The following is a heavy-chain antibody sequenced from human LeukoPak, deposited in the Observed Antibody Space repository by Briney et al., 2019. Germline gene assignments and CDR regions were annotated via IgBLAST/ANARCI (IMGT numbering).Heavy chain of an antibody. Sequence: ASVKVSCKASGYTFINYDINWVRQATGQGLEWMGWMNPKTGNTGYAQNFQGGVTMNRDTSESTAYMELSSLRSEDTAMYYCARGPALHKNWVGGRWFDPWGQGTLVTVSS. CDR1: GYTFINYD. CDR2: MNPKTGNT. J-gene: IGHJ5*02. V-gene: IGHV1-8*01. D-gene: IGHD3-16*01. CDR3: ARGPALHKNWVGGRWFDP.